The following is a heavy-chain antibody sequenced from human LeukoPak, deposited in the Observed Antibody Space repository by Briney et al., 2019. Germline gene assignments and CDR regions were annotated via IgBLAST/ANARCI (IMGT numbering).Heavy chain of an antibody. CDR3: ASAPQPSTYTNVLDV. Sequence: SVKVSCKASGGTFSSYAISWVREAPGQGLEWMGGIIPILGTANYAQKFQGRVTITADKCTSTAYMEQSSLRFKDRPVYSVASAPQPSTYTNVLDVWGKGTRSPSPQ. D-gene: IGHD4-11*01. J-gene: IGHJ6*04. V-gene: IGHV1-69*06. CDR2: IIPILGTA. CDR1: GGTFSSYA.